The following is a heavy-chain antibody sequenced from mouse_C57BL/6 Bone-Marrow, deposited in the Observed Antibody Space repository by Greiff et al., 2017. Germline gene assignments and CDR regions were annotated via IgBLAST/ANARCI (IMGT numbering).Heavy chain of an antibody. CDR3: AREYYDGSRDWYFDV. Sequence: EVKLVESGGGLVKPGGSLKLSCAASGFTFSDYGMHWVRQAPEKGLEWVAYISSGSSTIYYADTVKGRFTISRDNAKNTLFLQMTSLRSEDTAMYYCAREYYDGSRDWYFDVWGTGTTVTVSS. CDR1: GFTFSDYG. V-gene: IGHV5-17*01. D-gene: IGHD1-1*01. J-gene: IGHJ1*03. CDR2: ISSGSSTI.